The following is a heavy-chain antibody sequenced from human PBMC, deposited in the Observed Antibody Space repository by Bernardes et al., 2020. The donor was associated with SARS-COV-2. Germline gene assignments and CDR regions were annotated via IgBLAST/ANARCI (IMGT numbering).Heavy chain of an antibody. V-gene: IGHV3-74*01. CDR2: IDTDGRNT. CDR1: GFTFSTYW. CDR3: ARSDFFDGSGYYFGH. J-gene: IGHJ4*02. D-gene: IGHD3-22*01. Sequence: GGSLRLSCAASGFTFSTYWMHWVRQAPGEGLVWVSRIDTDGRNTTYADSVKGRFTISRDNAKNTLYLRMDSLRAEDTAIYYCARSDFFDGSGYYFGHWGQRTLVTVSS.